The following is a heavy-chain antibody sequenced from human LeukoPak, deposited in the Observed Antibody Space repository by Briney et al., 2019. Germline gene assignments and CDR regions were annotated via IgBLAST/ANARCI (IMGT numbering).Heavy chain of an antibody. J-gene: IGHJ6*02. CDR1: GYTFTSYC. CDR3: ARDRQSGNYYGMDV. CDR2: ISAYNGNT. V-gene: IGHV1-18*01. Sequence: ASVKVSCKASGYTFTSYCSSWVRQAPGQGREWMGWISAYNGNTNYAQKLQGRVTMTTDTSTSTAYMELRSRRPDATDVYYCARDRQSGNYYGMDVWGQGTTVTVSS. D-gene: IGHD4-11*01.